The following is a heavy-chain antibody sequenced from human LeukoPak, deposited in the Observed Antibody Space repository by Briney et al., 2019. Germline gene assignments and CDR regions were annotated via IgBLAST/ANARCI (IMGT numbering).Heavy chain of an antibody. CDR1: GGSISSYY. Sequence: SETLSLTCTVSGGSISSYYWSWIRQPPGKGLEWIGSIYYSGSTYYNPSLKSRVTISVDTSKNQFSLKLSSVTAADTAVYYCARGYHYDSSGYPFDYWGQGTLVTVSS. V-gene: IGHV4-39*07. J-gene: IGHJ4*02. CDR2: IYYSGST. D-gene: IGHD3-22*01. CDR3: ARGYHYDSSGYPFDY.